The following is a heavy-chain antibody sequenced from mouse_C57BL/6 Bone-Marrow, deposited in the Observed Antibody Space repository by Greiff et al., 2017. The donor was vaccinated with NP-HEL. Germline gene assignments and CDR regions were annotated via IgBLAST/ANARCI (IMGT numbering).Heavy chain of an antibody. D-gene: IGHD1-1*01. J-gene: IGHJ1*03. CDR2: IAPENGDT. CDR1: GFNIKDDY. Sequence: VQLKESGAELVRPGASVKLSCTASGFNIKDDYMHWVKQRPEQGLEWIGWIAPENGDTEYASKFPGQATITADPSSNTAYLQLSSLTSEDTAVYYGTTRDGSSAHWYFDVWGTGTTVTVSS. CDR3: TTRDGSSAHWYFDV. V-gene: IGHV14-4*01.